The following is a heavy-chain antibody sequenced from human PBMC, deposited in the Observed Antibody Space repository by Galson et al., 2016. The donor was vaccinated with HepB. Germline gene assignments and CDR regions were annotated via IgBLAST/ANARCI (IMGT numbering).Heavy chain of an antibody. J-gene: IGHJ5*02. CDR3: AKGSSLSAAVSIWFDP. V-gene: IGHV3-23*01. CDR1: GFPFSSFA. CDR2: IFGGGVGT. Sequence: SLRLSCAASGFPFSSFAMSWVRQVPGRGLEWVSLIFGGGVGTYYADAVKGRFTTSRDNDKNTLYLQMDSLRADDTAVYYCAKGSSLSAAVSIWFDPWGQGTLVTVSS. D-gene: IGHD6-13*01.